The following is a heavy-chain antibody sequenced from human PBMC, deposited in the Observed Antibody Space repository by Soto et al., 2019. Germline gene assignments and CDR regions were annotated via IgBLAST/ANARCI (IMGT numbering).Heavy chain of an antibody. V-gene: IGHV1-2*02. J-gene: IGHJ4*02. Sequence: QVQLVQSGAEVKKPGASVKVSCKASGYIFTGYFMHWVRQAPGQGLEWMGWINPESGVTKALQKFQGRIALTGATAITTFYMELSSLTSDDTAVYYCARDRGQNSGYHWGQGTLVTVSS. CDR3: ARDRGQNSGYH. CDR2: INPESGVT. CDR1: GYIFTGYF. D-gene: IGHD5-12*01.